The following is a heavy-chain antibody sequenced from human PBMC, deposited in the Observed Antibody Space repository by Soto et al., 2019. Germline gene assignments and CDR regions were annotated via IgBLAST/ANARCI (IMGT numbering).Heavy chain of an antibody. J-gene: IGHJ3*02. V-gene: IGHV4-34*01. CDR3: ARGGPSGLRWYSTAFDI. CDR2: INHSGST. D-gene: IGHD4-17*01. CDR1: GGSFSGYY. Sequence: QVQLQQWGAGLLKPSETLSLTCAVYGGSFSGYYWSWIRQPPGKGLEWIGEINHSGSTNYNPSLKRRVTISVDTSKKQFSLKLSSVTAADTAVYYCARGGPSGLRWYSTAFDIWGQGTMVTVSS.